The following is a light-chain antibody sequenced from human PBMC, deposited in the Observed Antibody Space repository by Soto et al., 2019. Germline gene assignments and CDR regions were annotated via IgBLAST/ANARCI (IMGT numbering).Light chain of an antibody. J-gene: IGKJ2*03. CDR3: QQSLSTPIYS. Sequence: DIQMTQSPSTLSASVGDRVTITCRASQTISNWLAWYQQKPGKAPKFLIYAASSLQSGVPSRFAGSGSGTYFTLTISTLQPEDVGTYFCQQSLSTPIYSFGQGTKVDIK. V-gene: IGKV1-39*01. CDR2: AAS. CDR1: QTISNW.